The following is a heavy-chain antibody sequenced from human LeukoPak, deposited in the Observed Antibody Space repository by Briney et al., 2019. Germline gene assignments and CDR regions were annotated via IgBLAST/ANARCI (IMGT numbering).Heavy chain of an antibody. CDR3: ARALVRGVTGRYYYGMDV. Sequence: PSETLSLTCTVSGGSISSYYWSWIRQPPGKGLEWIGYVYYGASTNYSPSLKSRVTISVDTSKNQFSLKLTSVTGADTAVYYCARALVRGVTGRYYYGMDVWGQGTTVTVSS. CDR2: VYYGAST. CDR1: GGSISSYY. J-gene: IGHJ6*02. D-gene: IGHD3-10*01. V-gene: IGHV4-59*01.